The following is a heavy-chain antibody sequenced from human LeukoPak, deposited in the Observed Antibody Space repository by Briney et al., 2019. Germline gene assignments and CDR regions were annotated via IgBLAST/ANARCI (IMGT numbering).Heavy chain of an antibody. J-gene: IGHJ4*02. CDR3: AKDIGTDSMAAAGDY. CDR2: ISWNSGSI. CDR1: GFTFDDYA. V-gene: IGHV3-9*01. D-gene: IGHD6-13*01. Sequence: AGVSLRLSCAASGFTFDDYAMHWVRQAPGKGLEWVSGISWNSGSIGYADSVKGRFTISRDNAKNSLYLQMNSLRAEDTALYYCAKDIGTDSMAAAGDYWGQGTLVTVSS.